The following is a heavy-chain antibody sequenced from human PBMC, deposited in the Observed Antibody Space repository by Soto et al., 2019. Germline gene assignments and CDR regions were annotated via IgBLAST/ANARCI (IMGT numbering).Heavy chain of an antibody. V-gene: IGHV3-30*18. CDR1: GFTFSSYG. CDR3: AKDPSSGDNYYGMDV. CDR2: ISYDGSNK. J-gene: IGHJ6*02. D-gene: IGHD6-19*01. Sequence: PGGSLRLSCAASGFTFSSYGMHWVRQAPGKGLEWVAVISYDGSNKYYADSVKGRFTISRDNSKNTLYLQMNSLRAEDTAVYYCAKDPSSGDNYYGMDVWGQGTTVTVSS.